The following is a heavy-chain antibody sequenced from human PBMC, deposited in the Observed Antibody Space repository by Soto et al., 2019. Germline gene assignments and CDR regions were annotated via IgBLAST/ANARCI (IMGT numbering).Heavy chain of an antibody. CDR2: IYSGGST. J-gene: IGHJ4*02. CDR1: GGSIFSYY. V-gene: IGHV4-59*01. CDR3: ARAPRSGECFDF. D-gene: IGHD3-10*01. Sequence: SETLSLTCTVSGGSIFSYYWACIRQPPGNRLEWVGNIYSGGSTLYTPSLKSRLTISLETSKKQFSLRLTSVTAADAAVYYCARAPRSGECFDFWGKGKLVTVSS.